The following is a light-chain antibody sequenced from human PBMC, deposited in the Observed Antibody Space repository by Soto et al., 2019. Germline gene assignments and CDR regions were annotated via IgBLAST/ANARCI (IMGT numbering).Light chain of an antibody. CDR2: AAS. CDR3: QPRGA. J-gene: IGKJ3*01. CDR1: QGSSSY. Sequence: DIQLTQSPSFLSASVGDRVTITCRASQGSSSYLAWYQQKPGKAPKLLIYAASILQSGVPSRFSGSGSGTDFTLTISSLQPEDFATYYCQPRGAFGPGTKVEIK. V-gene: IGKV1-9*01.